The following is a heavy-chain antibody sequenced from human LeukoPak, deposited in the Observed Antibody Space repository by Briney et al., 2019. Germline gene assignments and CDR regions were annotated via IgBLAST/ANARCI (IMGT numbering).Heavy chain of an antibody. J-gene: IGHJ4*02. CDR2: IYHSGPT. V-gene: IGHV4-38-2*02. D-gene: IGHD2-21*01. CDR3: ARDVDRFDY. Sequence: SETLSLTCSVSSFSISSGRYWGWIRQPPGKGLEWIGSIYHSGPTYYNPSLKSRVTISVDTSKNHFSLTLTSVTAADTAVYYCARDVDRFDYWGQGTLVTVSS. CDR1: SFSISSGRY.